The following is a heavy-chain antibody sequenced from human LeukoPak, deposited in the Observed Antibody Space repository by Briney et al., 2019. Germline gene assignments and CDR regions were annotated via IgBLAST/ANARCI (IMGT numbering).Heavy chain of an antibody. J-gene: IGHJ4*02. D-gene: IGHD5-18*01. Sequence: SVKVSCKASGGTFSSYAISWVRQAPGQGLEWMGGIIPIFGTANYAQKFQGRVTITADKSTSTAYMELSSLRSEDTAVYYCARVGGYSYGRGYYFDYWGQGTLVTVSS. CDR2: IIPIFGTA. CDR3: ARVGGYSYGRGYYFDY. V-gene: IGHV1-69*06. CDR1: GGTFSSYA.